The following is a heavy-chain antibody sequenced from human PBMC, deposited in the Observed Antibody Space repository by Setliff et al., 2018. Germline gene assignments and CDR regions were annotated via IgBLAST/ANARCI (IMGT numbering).Heavy chain of an antibody. CDR2: IYYCGTT. CDR3: VKPTWAGEVSSPFAFWFES. CDR1: GGSITSRSYY. J-gene: IGHJ5*01. D-gene: IGHD3-3*01. V-gene: IGHV4-39*01. Sequence: SETLSLTCSVSGGSITSRSYYWGWIRQSPGKGLEWLGTIYYCGTTYYNSSLRSRVSISTDTSKNEFSLRLSSVTAADTAVYYCVKPTWAGEVSSPFAFWFESWGQGTLVTVSS.